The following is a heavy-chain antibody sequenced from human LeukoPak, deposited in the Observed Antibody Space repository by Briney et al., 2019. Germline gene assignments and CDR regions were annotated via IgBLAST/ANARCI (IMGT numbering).Heavy chain of an antibody. V-gene: IGHV3-7*01. CDR2: IKYDGYEE. J-gene: IGHJ4*02. Sequence: GGSLRLSCAASGFTFSSYSMNWVRQAPGKGLEWVANIKYDGYEEYYVDSVKGRFTISRDNAKKSLYLQLNSLRVEDTAVYYCKSGGAAPGSFDYWGQGTLVTVSS. CDR3: KSGGAAPGSFDY. D-gene: IGHD1-1*01. CDR1: GFTFSSYS.